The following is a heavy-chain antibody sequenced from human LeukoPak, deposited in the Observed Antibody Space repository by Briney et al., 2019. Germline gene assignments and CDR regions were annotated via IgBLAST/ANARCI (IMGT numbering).Heavy chain of an antibody. CDR2: IDPKSGGA. Sequence: ASVTVSCKASAYTFTVHYKHWVRHAPGQGLEWVAWIDPKSGGANSAQKFQGRITMTRDTSISTAYMELSRLRSDDTAVYYCMRGTSEAFDVWGQGTMVTVSS. V-gene: IGHV1-2*02. CDR3: MRGTSEAFDV. D-gene: IGHD2-2*01. J-gene: IGHJ3*01. CDR1: AYTFTVHY.